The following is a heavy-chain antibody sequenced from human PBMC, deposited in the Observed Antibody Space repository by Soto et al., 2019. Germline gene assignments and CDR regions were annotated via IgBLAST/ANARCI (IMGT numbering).Heavy chain of an antibody. CDR2: INPSGGST. CDR3: ARATSKLMVYAMFV. V-gene: IGHV1-46*01. J-gene: IGHJ6*04. Sequence: ASVKVSCKASGYTFTDYYIHWVRQAPGQGLEWMGMINPSGGSTDYAQKFRGRVTMTRDTSTGTVYMELSSLRSEDTAVYYCARATSKLMVYAMFVWGKGTTVTVSS. D-gene: IGHD2-8*01. CDR1: GYTFTDYY.